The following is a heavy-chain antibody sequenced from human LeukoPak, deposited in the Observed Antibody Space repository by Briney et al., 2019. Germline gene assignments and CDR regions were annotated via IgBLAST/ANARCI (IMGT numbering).Heavy chain of an antibody. CDR1: GGTFSSYA. D-gene: IGHD3-22*01. V-gene: IGHV1-69*04. CDR2: IIPILGIA. CDR3: ARDRGVITTKYFDY. J-gene: IGHJ4*02. Sequence: SVKVSCKASGGTFSSYAISWVRQAPGQGLEWMGRIIPILGIANYAQKFQGRVTITADKSTSTAYMELSSLRSEDTAVYYCARDRGVITTKYFDYWGQGTLVTVSS.